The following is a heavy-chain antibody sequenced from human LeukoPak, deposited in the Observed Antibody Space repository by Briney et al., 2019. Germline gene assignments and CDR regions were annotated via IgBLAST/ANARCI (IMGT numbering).Heavy chain of an antibody. CDR1: EYTFSNYA. J-gene: IGHJ4*02. Sequence: PGVSLRLSCVASEYTFSNYAMSWVRQAPGKGLEWVTFLGSSSSYIYYADSVKGRFTISRDNAKNSMYLQMNSLRAEDTAVYYCARDVGSGSYSASDYWGQGTRVTVSS. CDR2: LGSSSSYI. CDR3: ARDVGSGSYSASDY. V-gene: IGHV3-21*01. D-gene: IGHD3-10*01.